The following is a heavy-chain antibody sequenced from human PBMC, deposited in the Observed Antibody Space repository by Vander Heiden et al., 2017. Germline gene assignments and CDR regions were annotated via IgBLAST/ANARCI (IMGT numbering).Heavy chain of an antibody. CDR1: GGSTSSSTYH. D-gene: IGHD5-18*01. Sequence: QLPLQESGPGLVTPSETLSLTCSVPGGSTSSSTYHWGWIRQAPVKGLEWIGSFSYSGTTFYNPSLKSRVTISVDTSKNQFSLKLNSVTAADSAVYYCARDNYGYDYFDYWGQGTLVTVSS. CDR2: FSYSGTT. V-gene: IGHV4-39*02. CDR3: ARDNYGYDYFDY. J-gene: IGHJ4*02.